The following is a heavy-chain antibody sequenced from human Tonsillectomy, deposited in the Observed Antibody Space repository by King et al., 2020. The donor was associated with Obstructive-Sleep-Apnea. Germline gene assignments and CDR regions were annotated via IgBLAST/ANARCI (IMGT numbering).Heavy chain of an antibody. Sequence: VQLVESGGGLVKPGGSLRLSCAASGFTFSGYSMNWVRPAPGKGLEWVSSISSSSTYIYYADSMKGRFTISRDNAKNSLYLQMNSLRAEDTAVYYCARDLDMFDYWGQGTLVTVSS. J-gene: IGHJ4*02. CDR1: GFTFSGYS. V-gene: IGHV3-21*01. CDR3: ARDLDMFDY. CDR2: ISSSSTYI. D-gene: IGHD3-9*01.